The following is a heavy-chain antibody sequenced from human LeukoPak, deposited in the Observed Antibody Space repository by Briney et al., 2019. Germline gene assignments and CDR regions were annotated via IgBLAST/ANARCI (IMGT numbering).Heavy chain of an antibody. CDR2: ISSSSSYI. J-gene: IGHJ3*02. V-gene: IGHV3-21*01. Sequence: PGGSLRLSCAASGYTFSSYSMNWVRQAPGKGLEWVSSISSSSSYIYYADSVKGRFTISRDNAKNSLYLQMNSLRAEDTAVYYCARGLQLWSPYDAFDIWGQGTMVTVSS. D-gene: IGHD5-18*01. CDR3: ARGLQLWSPYDAFDI. CDR1: GYTFSSYS.